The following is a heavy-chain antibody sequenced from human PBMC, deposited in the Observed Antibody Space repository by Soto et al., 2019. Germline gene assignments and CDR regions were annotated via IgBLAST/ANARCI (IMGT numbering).Heavy chain of an antibody. CDR3: AKDARYYYGMDV. V-gene: IGHV3-30*18. CDR2: ISYDGSNK. Sequence: HPWGSLRLSCAASGFTFSSYGMHWVRQAPGKGLEWVAVISYDGSNKYYADSVKGRFTISRDNSKNTLYLQMNSLRAEDTAVYYCAKDARYYYGMDVWGQGTTVTVSS. CDR1: GFTFSSYG. J-gene: IGHJ6*02.